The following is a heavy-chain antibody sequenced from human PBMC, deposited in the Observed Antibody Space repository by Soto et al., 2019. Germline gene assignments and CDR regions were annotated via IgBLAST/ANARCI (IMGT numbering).Heavy chain of an antibody. CDR1: GFTFSSYA. CDR3: AKVKSRVTMIVGRLNYFDY. CDR2: ISGSGGST. V-gene: IGHV3-23*01. J-gene: IGHJ4*02. Sequence: PGGSLRLSCAASGFTFSSYAMSWVRQAPGKGLEWVSAISGSGGSTYYADSVKGRFTISRDNSKNTLYLQMNSLRAEDTAVYYCAKVKSRVTMIVGRLNYFDYWGQGTLVTVSS. D-gene: IGHD3-22*01.